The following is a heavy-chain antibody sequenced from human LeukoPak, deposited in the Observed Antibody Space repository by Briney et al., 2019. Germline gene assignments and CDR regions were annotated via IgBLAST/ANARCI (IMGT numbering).Heavy chain of an antibody. Sequence: GRSLRLSCAASGFTFSSYAMHWVRQAPGKGLEWVAVISYDGSNKYYADSVKGRFTISRDNSKNTLYLQMNSLRAEGTAVYYCANSERVVAATLDYWGQGTLVTVSS. CDR2: ISYDGSNK. V-gene: IGHV3-30*04. CDR3: ANSERVVAATLDY. CDR1: GFTFSSYA. D-gene: IGHD2-15*01. J-gene: IGHJ4*02.